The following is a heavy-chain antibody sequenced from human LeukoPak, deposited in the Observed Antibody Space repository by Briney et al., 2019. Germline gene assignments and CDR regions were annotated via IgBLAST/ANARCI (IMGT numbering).Heavy chain of an antibody. V-gene: IGHV4-4*08. J-gene: IGHJ4*02. CDR1: GVSISSNY. D-gene: IGHD4-11*01. Sequence: SETLSLTCTVSGVSISSNYWSWIRQPPGKGLEWNGLEWTGYIHANGDTNYNPSLNRRVTMSLDSSRRHLSLNLSSLTAADTAVYFCAGYDHSNYLAYWGQGILVTVSS. CDR3: AGYDHSNYLAY. CDR2: IHANGDT.